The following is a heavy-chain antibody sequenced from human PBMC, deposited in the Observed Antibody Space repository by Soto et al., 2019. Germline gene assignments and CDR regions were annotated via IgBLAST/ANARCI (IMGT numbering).Heavy chain of an antibody. V-gene: IGHV1-69*06. CDR1: GGTFSSYA. CDR2: IIPIFGTA. D-gene: IGHD3-10*01. Sequence: QVQLVQSGAEVKKPGSSVKVSSKASGGTFSSYAISWVRQAPGQGLEWMGGIIPIFGTANYAQNFQGRVKITADKSTSTADMALSSVRSEDRAVYYCARSSWTGSGSQDAFHIWGQGKMVTVSS. J-gene: IGHJ3*02. CDR3: ARSSWTGSGSQDAFHI.